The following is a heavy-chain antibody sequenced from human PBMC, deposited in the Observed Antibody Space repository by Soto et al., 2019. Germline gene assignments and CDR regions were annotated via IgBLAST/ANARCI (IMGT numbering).Heavy chain of an antibody. CDR2: IYPSDSDS. CDR3: AASIFYYGMDV. V-gene: IGHV5-51*01. J-gene: IGHJ6*02. Sequence: RGESLKISFKGSRYTFTNYSIGWMRHLPGKGMEWIEIIYPSDSDSKYNPSFQGQVTIAADKSITTTDLQWSSLKASDTAIYYCAASIFYYGMDVWGQGTTVTVSS. CDR1: RYTFTNYS.